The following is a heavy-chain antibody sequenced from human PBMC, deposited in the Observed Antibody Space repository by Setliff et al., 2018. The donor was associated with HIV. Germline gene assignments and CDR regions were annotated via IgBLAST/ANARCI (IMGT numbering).Heavy chain of an antibody. V-gene: IGHV4-38-2*01. CDR1: GYSISSGYY. D-gene: IGHD2-2*01. CDR2: FYHSGST. J-gene: IGHJ3*02. Sequence: SETLSLTCAVSGYSISSGYYWGWVRQPPEKGLEWIGSFYHSGSTYYNPSLKSRVTISVDTSKNQFSLKLRSVTAADTALYYCARVVVLPASIAGSFAFDIWGQGTMVT. CDR3: ARVVVLPASIAGSFAFDI.